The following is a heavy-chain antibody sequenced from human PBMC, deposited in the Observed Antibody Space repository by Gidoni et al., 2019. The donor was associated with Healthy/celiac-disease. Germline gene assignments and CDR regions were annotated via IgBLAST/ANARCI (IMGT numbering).Heavy chain of an antibody. V-gene: IGHV3-30-3*01. J-gene: IGHJ6*02. CDR1: GFTFSRYP. Sequence: QVQLVESWGGVVQPGRSLRLSCSASGFTFSRYPLPSVRQAPGKGMEWVAVISYDGSNKYYADSVKGRFTSARDNSKNTLYLKMNSRRAEETAVYYCARESVCSSTSCPWDYYYGMDVWGQGTTVTVSS. D-gene: IGHD2-2*01. CDR2: ISYDGSNK. CDR3: ARESVCSSTSCPWDYYYGMDV.